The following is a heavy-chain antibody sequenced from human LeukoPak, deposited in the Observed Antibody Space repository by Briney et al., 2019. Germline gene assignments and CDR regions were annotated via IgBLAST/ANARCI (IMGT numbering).Heavy chain of an antibody. CDR2: IKTESDGATT. Sequence: GGSLRLSCAASGFTFSNGWMSWVRQAPRKGLEWVGQIKTESDGATTDYAAPVKGRFTISRDDSKNTLFLQMNRLKTEDTALYYCTWSGLKIESWGQGTLVTVSS. V-gene: IGHV3-15*01. CDR1: GFTFSNGW. CDR3: TWSGLKIES. J-gene: IGHJ4*02. D-gene: IGHD3-3*01.